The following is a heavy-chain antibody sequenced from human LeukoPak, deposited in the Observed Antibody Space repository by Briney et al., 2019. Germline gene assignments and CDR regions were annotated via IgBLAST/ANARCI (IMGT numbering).Heavy chain of an antibody. CDR3: AKEDGGYSYGYGDFDY. CDR1: GFTFSSYG. D-gene: IGHD5-18*01. Sequence: GGSLRLSCAASGFTFSSYGMHWVRQAPGKGLEWVAFIRYDGSNKYYAGSVKGRFTISRDNSKNTLYLQMNSLRAEDTAVYYCAKEDGGYSYGYGDFDYWGQGTLVTVSS. J-gene: IGHJ4*02. CDR2: IRYDGSNK. V-gene: IGHV3-30*02.